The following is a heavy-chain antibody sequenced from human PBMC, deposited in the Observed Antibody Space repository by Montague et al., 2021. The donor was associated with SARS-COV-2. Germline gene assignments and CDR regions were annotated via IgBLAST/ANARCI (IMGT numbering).Heavy chain of an antibody. Sequence: SLRLSCAASGFTFSSYIMHWVHPAPGEELAWVADISNDGSRKYYAASVKVRFPISSDHSENTLFFQMTSLGPEDPAVYFCASEKRVTYEAFDSWGQGTLVTVSS. J-gene: IGHJ4*02. D-gene: IGHD2-21*02. CDR2: ISNDGSRK. V-gene: IGHV3-30*04. CDR1: GFTFSSYI. CDR3: ASEKRVTYEAFDS.